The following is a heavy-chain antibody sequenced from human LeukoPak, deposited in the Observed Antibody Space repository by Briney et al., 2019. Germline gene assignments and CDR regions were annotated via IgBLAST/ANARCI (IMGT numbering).Heavy chain of an antibody. D-gene: IGHD3-3*01. Sequence: ASVKVSCKASGYTFTNYAIYWVRQALGQRLEWMGWINGGSGDTKYSQEFQGRVTFTRDTSASTAYMEVSSLRSEDMAMYFCARAKYDFWSGYPIFDFWGQGTLVTVSS. CDR1: GYTFTNYA. J-gene: IGHJ4*02. CDR3: ARAKYDFWSGYPIFDF. V-gene: IGHV1-3*03. CDR2: INGGSGDT.